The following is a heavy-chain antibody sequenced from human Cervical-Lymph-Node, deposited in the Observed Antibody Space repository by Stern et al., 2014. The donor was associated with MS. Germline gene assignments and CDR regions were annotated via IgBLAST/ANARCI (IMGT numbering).Heavy chain of an antibody. D-gene: IGHD4-17*01. CDR2: INPSGGST. CDR1: GYTFNRYY. Sequence: QVQLVESGAEVKKPGAAVKVSCEASGYTFNRYYMHWVRQAPGQGLEWMGMINPSGGSTNYAQNFQGRVTMTREPSTRIVNMELNSLKSDDTATYYCARDAHGDSFDYWGQGTLVTVSS. J-gene: IGHJ4*02. CDR3: ARDAHGDSFDY. V-gene: IGHV1-46*02.